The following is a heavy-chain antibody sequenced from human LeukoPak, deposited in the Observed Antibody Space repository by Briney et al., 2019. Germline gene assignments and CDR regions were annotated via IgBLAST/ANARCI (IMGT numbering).Heavy chain of an antibody. CDR2: ISSAGTT. V-gene: IGHV3-66*01. CDR3: ATDPSDYETDAFDI. CDR1: GFTVSSSY. Sequence: GGSLRLSCAASGFTVSSSYMSWVRQAPGKGLEWVSIISSAGTTYYADSVKGRFTISRDNAKKSLNLQMNSLTAEDTAVYYCATDPSDYETDAFDIWGQGTMVTVSS. J-gene: IGHJ3*02. D-gene: IGHD5-12*01.